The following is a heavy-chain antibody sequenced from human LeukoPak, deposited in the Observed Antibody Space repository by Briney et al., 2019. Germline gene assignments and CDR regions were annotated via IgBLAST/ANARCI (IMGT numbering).Heavy chain of an antibody. Sequence: GASVKVSCKASGYTFTSYGISWVRRAPGQGLEWMGWINTNTGNPTYAQGFTGRFVFSLDTSVSTAYLQISSLKAEDTAVYYCARDIYDFWSGYYIYWGQGTLVTVSS. CDR2: INTNTGNP. CDR1: GYTFTSYG. V-gene: IGHV7-4-1*02. CDR3: ARDIYDFWSGYYIY. J-gene: IGHJ4*02. D-gene: IGHD3-3*01.